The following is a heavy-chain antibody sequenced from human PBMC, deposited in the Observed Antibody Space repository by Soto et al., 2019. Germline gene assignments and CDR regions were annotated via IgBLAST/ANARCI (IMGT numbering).Heavy chain of an antibody. D-gene: IGHD2-2*03. CDR2: IPYDRSAI. J-gene: IGHJ4*02. CDR3: EREGKHGYAFGNFDL. CDR1: GLPISSHG. V-gene: IGHV3-30-3*01. Sequence: GGTLRLSCAASGLPISSHGLHWVRQASGKGLEWVAVIPYDRSAIYYADSVQGRFTISSDISENAFYLQMDPQRPEDSGVYYCEREGKHGYAFGNFDLWGQGTPVTVSS.